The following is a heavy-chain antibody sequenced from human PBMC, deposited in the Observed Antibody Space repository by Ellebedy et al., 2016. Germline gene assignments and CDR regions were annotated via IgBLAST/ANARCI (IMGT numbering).Heavy chain of an antibody. J-gene: IGHJ4*02. CDR3: AKGSRPRSLWFGEPLGFDY. CDR2: ISGSGGST. CDR1: GFTFSSYS. V-gene: IGHV3-23*01. D-gene: IGHD3-10*01. Sequence: GESLKISXAASGFTFSSYSMNWVRQAPGKGLEWVSAISGSGGSTYYADSVKGRFTISRDNSKNTLYLQMNSLRAEDTAVYYCAKGSRPRSLWFGEPLGFDYWGQGTLVTVSS.